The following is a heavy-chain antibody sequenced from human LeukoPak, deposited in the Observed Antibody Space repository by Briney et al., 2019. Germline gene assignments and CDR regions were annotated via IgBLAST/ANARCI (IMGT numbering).Heavy chain of an antibody. D-gene: IGHD3-10*01. Sequence: GGSLRLSCTASGFAFNKYAMSWVRQAPGKGLEWVSGIFRGGAPYYADSVKGRFTISRDNAKNTLYLQMNSLRAEDTAVYYCAGGSGSYPEYWGQGTLVTLSS. CDR3: AGGSGSYPEY. J-gene: IGHJ4*02. V-gene: IGHV3-23*01. CDR1: GFAFNKYA. CDR2: IFRGGAP.